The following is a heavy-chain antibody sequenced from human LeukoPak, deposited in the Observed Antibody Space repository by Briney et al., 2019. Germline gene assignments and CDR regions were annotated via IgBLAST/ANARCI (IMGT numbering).Heavy chain of an antibody. CDR1: GGSISSGGYY. CDR3: ARDVPGATGRYAFDI. D-gene: IGHD1-26*01. J-gene: IGHJ3*02. Sequence: SETLSLTCTVSGGSISSGGYYWSWIRQHPGKGLEWIVRIYTSGSTNYNPSLKSRVTMSVDTSKNQFSLKLSSVTAADTAVYYCARDVPGATGRYAFDIWGQGTMVTVSS. V-gene: IGHV4-61*02. CDR2: IYTSGST.